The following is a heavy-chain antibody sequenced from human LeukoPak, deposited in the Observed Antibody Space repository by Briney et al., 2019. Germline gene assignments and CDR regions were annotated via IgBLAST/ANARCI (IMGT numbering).Heavy chain of an antibody. Sequence: GGSLRLSCAASGFTFSSYSMNWVRQAPGKGLEWVSSISSSSSYIYYADSVKGRFTISRDNAKNSLYVQMNSLRAEDTAVYYCAKDPYSYGPYNWFDPWGQGTLVTVSS. CDR3: AKDPYSYGPYNWFDP. CDR1: GFTFSSYS. CDR2: ISSSSSYI. D-gene: IGHD5-18*01. V-gene: IGHV3-21*01. J-gene: IGHJ5*02.